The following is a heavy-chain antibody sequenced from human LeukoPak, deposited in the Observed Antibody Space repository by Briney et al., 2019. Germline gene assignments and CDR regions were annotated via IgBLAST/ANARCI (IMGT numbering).Heavy chain of an antibody. J-gene: IGHJ6*03. CDR2: INPSGGST. CDR1: GYTFTSYY. V-gene: IGHV1-46*01. CDR3: ARAGLLWFGEFFYYYMDV. Sequence: ASVKVSCKASGYTFTSYYMHWVRQAPGQGLEWMGIINPSGGSTSYAQKFQGRVTMTRDMSTSTVYMELGSLRSEDTAVYYCARAGLLWFGEFFYYYMDVWGKGTTVTVSS. D-gene: IGHD3-10*01.